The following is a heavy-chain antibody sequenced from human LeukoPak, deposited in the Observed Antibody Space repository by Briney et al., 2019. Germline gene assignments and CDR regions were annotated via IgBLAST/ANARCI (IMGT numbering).Heavy chain of an antibody. V-gene: IGHV3-11*04. D-gene: IGHD4-23*01. CDR2: ISSSGSTI. J-gene: IGHJ4*02. CDR3: SRGDYGGNTYYFDS. CDR1: GFTFSDYY. Sequence: GGSLRLSCAASGFTFSDYYMSWIRQAPGKGLEWVSYISSSGSTIYYADSVKGRFTISRDNAKNSLYLQINSLRAEDTALYYCSRGDYGGNTYYFDSWGQGTLVIVSS.